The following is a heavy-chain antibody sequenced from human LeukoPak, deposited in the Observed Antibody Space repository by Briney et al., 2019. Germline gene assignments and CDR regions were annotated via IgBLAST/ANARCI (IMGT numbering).Heavy chain of an antibody. V-gene: IGHV3-7*01. CDR1: GFMFSRYW. CDR3: ASTPSDIVVAPAAKDAFDI. D-gene: IGHD2-2*01. CDR2: IKQDGSEK. J-gene: IGHJ3*02. Sequence: GGSLRLSCAASGFMFSRYWMSWVRQAPGKGLEWVAYIKQDGSEKYYVDSVKGRFTISRDNAKNSLYLQMNSLRAEDTAVYYCASTPSDIVVAPAAKDAFDIWGQGTMVTVSS.